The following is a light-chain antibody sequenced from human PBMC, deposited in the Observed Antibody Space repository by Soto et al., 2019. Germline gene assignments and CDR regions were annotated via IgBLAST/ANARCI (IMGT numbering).Light chain of an antibody. Sequence: DIQMTQSPSTLSASVGDRVTITCRASQSISSWLAWYQQKPGKAPKLLIYKASSLESGVPSRFIGSGSGTEFTLTISSLQPDDFATDYGQQYNSSPSFGKGTKVEIK. CDR1: QSISSW. J-gene: IGKJ1*01. CDR2: KAS. CDR3: QQYNSSPS. V-gene: IGKV1-5*03.